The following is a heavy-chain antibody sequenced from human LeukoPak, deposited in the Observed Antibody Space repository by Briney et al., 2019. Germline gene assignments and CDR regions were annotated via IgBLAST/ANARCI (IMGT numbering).Heavy chain of an antibody. J-gene: IGHJ4*02. V-gene: IGHV3-21*01. CDR2: ISSSSSYI. Sequence: PGGSLRLSCAASGFTFSNYSMNWVRQAPGKGLEWVSSISSSSSYIYYADSVKGRFTISRDNAKNSQYLQMNSLRAEDTAVYYCARVSEVTLDYWGQGTLVTVSS. CDR1: GFTFSNYS. CDR3: ARVSEVTLDY. D-gene: IGHD2-21*02.